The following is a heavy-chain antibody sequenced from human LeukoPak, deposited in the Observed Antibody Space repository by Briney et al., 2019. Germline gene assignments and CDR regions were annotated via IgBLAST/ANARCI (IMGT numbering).Heavy chain of an antibody. Sequence: SETLSLTCTVSGGSISSSSYYWGWIRQPPGKGLEWIGSIYYSGSTYYNPSLKSRVTISVDTSKNQFSLKLSSVTAADTAVYYCARGGYSYGYTCWFDPWGQGTPVTVSS. CDR1: GGSISSSSYY. CDR2: IYYSGST. V-gene: IGHV4-39*07. J-gene: IGHJ5*02. D-gene: IGHD5-18*01. CDR3: ARGGYSYGYTCWFDP.